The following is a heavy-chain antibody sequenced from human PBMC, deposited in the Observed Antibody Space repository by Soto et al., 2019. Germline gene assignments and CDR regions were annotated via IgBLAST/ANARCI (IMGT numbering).Heavy chain of an antibody. CDR2: ISSSSTYI. J-gene: IGHJ4*02. CDR1: GFTFTSYN. V-gene: IGHV3-21*01. Sequence: GGSLRLSCAASGFTFTSYNMNWVRQAPGKGLEWLSSISSSSTYIYYADSVKGRFTISRDNPKNSLYLQLDSLRVEDTAVYYCARTTVVGATSRGISHWGPGTLVTVSS. CDR3: ARTTVVGATSRGISH. D-gene: IGHD1-26*01.